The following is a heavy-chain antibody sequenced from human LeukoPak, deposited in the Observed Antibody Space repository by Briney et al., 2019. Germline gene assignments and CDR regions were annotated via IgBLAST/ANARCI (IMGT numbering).Heavy chain of an antibody. J-gene: IGHJ4*02. V-gene: IGHV3-7*01. CDR2: IKRDGSEK. CDR1: GFTFSSYA. D-gene: IGHD5-24*01. CDR3: VRDDGAIKPC. Sequence: GGSLRLSCAASGFTFSSYAMSWDRQAPGKGLEWVANIKRDGSEKYYVDSVKGRFTISRDNAKNSLYLQMNSLRVEDTAVYYCVRDDGAIKPCWGQGTLVTVSS.